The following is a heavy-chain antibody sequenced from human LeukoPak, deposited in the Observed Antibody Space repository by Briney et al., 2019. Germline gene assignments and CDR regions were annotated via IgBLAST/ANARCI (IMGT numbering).Heavy chain of an antibody. Sequence: GGSLGLSCAASGFTVSRNYMSWVRQAPGQGLEWVSVIYSGGGSYYADSVKGRFSISRDNAKNSLYLQMNSLRAEDTAVYYCARDPNYGDYGNDAFDIWGQGTMVTVSS. CDR2: IYSGGGS. CDR1: GFTVSRNY. D-gene: IGHD4-17*01. V-gene: IGHV3-53*01. CDR3: ARDPNYGDYGNDAFDI. J-gene: IGHJ3*02.